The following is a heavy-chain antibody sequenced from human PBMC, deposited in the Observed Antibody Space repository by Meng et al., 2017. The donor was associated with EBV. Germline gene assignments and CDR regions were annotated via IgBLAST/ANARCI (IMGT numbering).Heavy chain of an antibody. CDR2: INPNSGGT. D-gene: IGHD6-19*01. Sequence: HVHSVLPGAKVKKPGASVKISCQASGYTFTAYYMHWVRQAPGQGLEWMGRINPNSGGTNYAQKFQGRVTMTRDTSISTAYMELSRLRSDDTAVYYCARVGIAVAGTGDYWGQGTLVTVSS. CDR1: GYTFTAYY. CDR3: ARVGIAVAGTGDY. V-gene: IGHV1-2*06. J-gene: IGHJ4*02.